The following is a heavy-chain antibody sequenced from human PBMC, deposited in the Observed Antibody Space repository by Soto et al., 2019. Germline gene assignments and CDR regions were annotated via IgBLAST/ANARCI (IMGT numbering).Heavy chain of an antibody. CDR3: ARAPRGYDDYPELYDD. Sequence: SETLYLTCAVSGYSISSSNWWGWIRQPPGKGLEWIGYIYYSGSTNYNPSLKSRVTISVDTSKNQFSLKLSSVTAADTAVYYCARAPRGYDDYPELYDDSGRGTLDTVSS. J-gene: IGHJ4*02. CDR1: GYSISSSNW. CDR2: IYYSGST. D-gene: IGHD3-16*01. V-gene: IGHV4-28*03.